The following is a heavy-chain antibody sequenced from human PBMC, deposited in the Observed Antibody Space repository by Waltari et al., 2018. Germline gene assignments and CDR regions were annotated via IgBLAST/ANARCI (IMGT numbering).Heavy chain of an antibody. V-gene: IGHV3-23*01. CDR3: ATPPGATVTPRDY. CDR2: ISGSGCST. CDR1: GFTFSSYA. Sequence: EVQLLESGGGLVQPGGSLRLSCAASGFTFSSYAMTWVRRAPGKGLEWVSAISGSGCSTYYADSVKGRFTISRDNSKNTLYLQMNSLRAEDTAVYYCATPPGATVTPRDYWGQGTLVTVSS. J-gene: IGHJ4*02. D-gene: IGHD4-17*01.